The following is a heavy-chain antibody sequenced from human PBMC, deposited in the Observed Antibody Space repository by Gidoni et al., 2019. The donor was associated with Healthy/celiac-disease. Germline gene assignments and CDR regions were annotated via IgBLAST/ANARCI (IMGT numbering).Heavy chain of an antibody. CDR2: IRSKAYGGTT. D-gene: IGHD3-3*01. CDR1: GFTFGDYA. CDR3: TRDPKYDFWSGFPRDY. V-gene: IGHV3-49*04. Sequence: EVQLVESGGGLVQQGRSLRLSCTASGFTFGDYAMRWVRQAPGKGLEWVGFIRSKAYGGTTEYAASVKGRFTISRDDSKSIAYLQMNSLKTEDTAVYYCTRDPKYDFWSGFPRDYWGQGTLVTVSS. J-gene: IGHJ4*02.